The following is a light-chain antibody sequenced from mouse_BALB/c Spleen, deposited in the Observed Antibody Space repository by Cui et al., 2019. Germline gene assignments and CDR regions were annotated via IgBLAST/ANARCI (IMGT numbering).Light chain of an antibody. CDR3: QQWSSNPLT. V-gene: IGKV4-68*01. CDR2: LTS. Sequence: QIVLTQSPALMSASPGEKVTMTCSASSSINYIYWYQQKPRSSPKPWIYLTSNLASGVPARFSGSGSGTSYSLTISSMEAEDAATYYCQQWSSNPLTFGAGTKLELK. CDR1: SSINY. J-gene: IGKJ5*01.